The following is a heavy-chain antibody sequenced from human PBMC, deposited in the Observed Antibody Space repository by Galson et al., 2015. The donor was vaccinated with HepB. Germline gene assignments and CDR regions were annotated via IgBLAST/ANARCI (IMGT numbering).Heavy chain of an antibody. CDR2: IYTSGST. D-gene: IGHD3-3*02. Sequence: TLSLTCTVSGGSISSGSYYWSWIRQPAGKGLEWIGRIYTSGSTNYNPSLKSRVTMSVDTSKNQFSLKLSSVTAADTAVYYCARAFHSILDAFDIWGQGTMVTVSS. J-gene: IGHJ3*02. V-gene: IGHV4-61*02. CDR1: GGSISSGSYY. CDR3: ARAFHSILDAFDI.